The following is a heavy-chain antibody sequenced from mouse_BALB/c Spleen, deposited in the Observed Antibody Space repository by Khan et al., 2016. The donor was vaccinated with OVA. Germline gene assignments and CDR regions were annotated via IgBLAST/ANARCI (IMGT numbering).Heavy chain of an antibody. Sequence: QVQLQQPGAELVRPEVSVKISCKASGYTSTDYAMHWVKQRHAKSLEWIGVISTNYGDADYNQKFQGKASMTVDRSSSTVYMELARVTSEDSAIYYCVRGGKFAYWGQGTLVTVSA. CDR3: VRGGKFAY. CDR2: ISTNYGDA. CDR1: GYTSTDYA. D-gene: IGHD1-1*02. J-gene: IGHJ3*01. V-gene: IGHV1S137*01.